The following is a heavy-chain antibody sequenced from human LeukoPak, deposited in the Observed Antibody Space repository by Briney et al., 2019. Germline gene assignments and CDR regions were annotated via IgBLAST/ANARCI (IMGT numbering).Heavy chain of an antibody. CDR2: ITPIFGTA. Sequence: SVKVSCKASGGTFSSYAISWVRQAPGQGLEWMGGITPIFGTANYAQKFQGRVTITADESTSTAYMELSSLRPEDTAVYYCARAAQLLLRDYYYMDVWGKGTTVTVSS. CDR3: ARAAQLLLRDYYYMDV. D-gene: IGHD2-2*01. V-gene: IGHV1-69*13. CDR1: GGTFSSYA. J-gene: IGHJ6*03.